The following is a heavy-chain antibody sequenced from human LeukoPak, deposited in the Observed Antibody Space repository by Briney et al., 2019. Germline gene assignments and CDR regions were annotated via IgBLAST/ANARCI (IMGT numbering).Heavy chain of an antibody. CDR2: IYYSGST. Sequence: PSETLSLTCTVSGGSISSSSYYWGWIRQPPGKGLEWIGSIYYSGSTYYNPSLKSRVTISVDTSKNQFSLKLSSVTAADTAVYYCARLRQQLVDYWGQGTLVTVSS. CDR1: GGSISSSSYY. CDR3: ARLRQQLVDY. D-gene: IGHD6-13*01. J-gene: IGHJ4*02. V-gene: IGHV4-39*01.